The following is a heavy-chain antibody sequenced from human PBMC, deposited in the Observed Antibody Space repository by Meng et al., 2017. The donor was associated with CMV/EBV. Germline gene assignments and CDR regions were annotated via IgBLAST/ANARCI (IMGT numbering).Heavy chain of an antibody. J-gene: IGHJ6*02. CDR3: ATSGGYYYYGMDV. CDR2: IYSGGRT. CDR1: GFTGSSNY. D-gene: IGHD6-25*01. V-gene: IGHV3-53*01. Sequence: GESLKISCAASGFTGSSNYMSWGRQAPGKGLEWVSVIYSGGRTYYADSVKGRFTISRDNSKNTLYLQMNSLRAEDTAVYYCATSGGYYYYGMDVWGQGTTVTVSS.